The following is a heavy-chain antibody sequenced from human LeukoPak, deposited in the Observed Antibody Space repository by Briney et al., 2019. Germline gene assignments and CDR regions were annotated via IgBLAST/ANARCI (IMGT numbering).Heavy chain of an antibody. D-gene: IGHD2-2*01. CDR3: ARRQGCSSTSCPPDY. Sequence: GESLKISCKASGYSFTNNWIGWVRQIPGKGLEGMGIIYPGDSDTRYSPSFQGQVTMSADKSINTAYLQWSSLKASDTAMYYCARRQGCSSTSCPPDYWGQGTLVTVSS. V-gene: IGHV5-51*01. CDR1: GYSFTNNW. CDR2: IYPGDSDT. J-gene: IGHJ4*02.